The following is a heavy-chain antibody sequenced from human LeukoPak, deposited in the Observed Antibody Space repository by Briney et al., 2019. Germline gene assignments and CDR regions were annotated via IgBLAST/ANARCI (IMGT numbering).Heavy chain of an antibody. CDR1: GFTFSSYA. Sequence: GGSLRLSCAASGFTFSSYAMHWVRQAPGKGLEWVAVISYDGSNKHYADSVKGRFTISRDNSKNTLYLQMNSLRAEDTAVYYCARSLSRSLWFGDRIISGLGYWGQGTLVTVSS. J-gene: IGHJ4*02. CDR2: ISYDGSNK. V-gene: IGHV3-30-3*01. CDR3: ARSLSRSLWFGDRIISGLGY. D-gene: IGHD3-10*01.